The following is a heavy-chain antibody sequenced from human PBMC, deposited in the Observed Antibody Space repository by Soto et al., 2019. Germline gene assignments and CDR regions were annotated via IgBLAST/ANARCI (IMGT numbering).Heavy chain of an antibody. CDR3: VRVRPATVTDVDY. CDR2: INSDGSST. CDR1: GFTFSSSW. D-gene: IGHD4-17*01. J-gene: IGHJ4*02. Sequence: EVQLVESGGGLVQPGGSLRLSCAASGFTFSSSWMHWVRQAPGKGLVWVSRINSDGSSTSYADSVKGRFTISRDNAKNTLYLQMNSLRAEDTAVYYCVRVRPATVTDVDYWGQGTLVTVSS. V-gene: IGHV3-74*01.